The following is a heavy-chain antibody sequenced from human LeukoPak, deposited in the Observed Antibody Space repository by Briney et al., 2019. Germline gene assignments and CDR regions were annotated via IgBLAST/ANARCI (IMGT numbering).Heavy chain of an antibody. CDR2: SNPDSGGT. Sequence: EASVKVSCKASGYTFTGYYMHWVRQAPGQGLGWMGWSNPDSGGTNYAQKFQGRVTMTRDTSISTAYIELSRLRSDETAVYYCARGRRAGRIAAVDAFDIWGQGTMVTVSS. D-gene: IGHD6-13*01. CDR1: GYTFTGYY. J-gene: IGHJ3*02. V-gene: IGHV1-2*02. CDR3: ARGRRAGRIAAVDAFDI.